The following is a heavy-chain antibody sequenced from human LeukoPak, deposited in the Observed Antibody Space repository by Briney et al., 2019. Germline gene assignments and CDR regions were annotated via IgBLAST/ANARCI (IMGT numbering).Heavy chain of an antibody. CDR2: INAGNGNT. V-gene: IGHV1-3*01. D-gene: IGHD6-13*01. J-gene: IGHJ5*02. CDR1: GYTFTSYA. CDR3: AVAAAGTPRWFDP. Sequence: ASVKVPCKASGYTFTSYAMHWVRQAPGQRLEWMGWINAGNGNTKYSQEFQGRVTMTTDTSTSTAYMELRSLRSDDTAVYYCAVAAAGTPRWFDPWGQGTLVTVSS.